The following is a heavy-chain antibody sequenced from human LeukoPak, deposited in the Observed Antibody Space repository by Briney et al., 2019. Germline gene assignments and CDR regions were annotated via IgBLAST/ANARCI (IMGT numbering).Heavy chain of an antibody. D-gene: IGHD3-10*01. J-gene: IGHJ4*02. CDR2: ISGSGGST. Sequence: GGSLRLSCAASGFTFSSYWMSWVRQAPGKGLEWVSAISGSGGSTYYADSVKGRFTISRDNSKNTLYLQMNSLKTEDTAVYYCTTEVGGDYFDYWGQGALVTVSS. CDR1: GFTFSSYW. CDR3: TTEVGGDYFDY. V-gene: IGHV3-23*01.